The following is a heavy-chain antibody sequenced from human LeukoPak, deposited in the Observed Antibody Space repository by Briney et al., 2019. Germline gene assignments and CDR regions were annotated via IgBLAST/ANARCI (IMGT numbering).Heavy chain of an antibody. CDR1: GFTFSSYW. CDR2: IKQDGSEK. J-gene: IGHJ4*02. CDR3: ARDTITMVRGVNFY. D-gene: IGHD3-10*01. V-gene: IGHV3-7*03. Sequence: PGGSLRLSCAASGFTFSSYWMSWVRQAPGKGLEWVANIKQDGSEKYYVDSVKGRFTISGDNAKNSLYLQMNSLRAEDTAVYYCARDTITMVRGVNFYWGQGTLVTVSS.